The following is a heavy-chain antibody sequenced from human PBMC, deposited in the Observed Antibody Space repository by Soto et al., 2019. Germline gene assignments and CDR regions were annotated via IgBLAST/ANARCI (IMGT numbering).Heavy chain of an antibody. J-gene: IGHJ4*02. CDR2: IIPSLDIT. D-gene: IGHD5-18*01. CDR3: ARDQFDSYGPKGGLDY. V-gene: IGHV1-69*12. Sequence: QVQLVQSGAEVRKPGSSVKVSCKASGGTFSNYGITWVRQAPGQGLEWMGGIIPSLDITNYAQRFQGRVTFTADESTTTAYMELTSLRSEDTAVYYCARDQFDSYGPKGGLDYWGQGTLVTVSS. CDR1: GGTFSNYG.